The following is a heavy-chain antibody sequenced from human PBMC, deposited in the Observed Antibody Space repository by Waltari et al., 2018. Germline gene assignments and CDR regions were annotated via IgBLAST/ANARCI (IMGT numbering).Heavy chain of an antibody. J-gene: IGHJ4*02. V-gene: IGHV3-9*01. Sequence: EVQLVEYGGGLVKPGRCLRLSCAASGFNFDDYAMHWVRQAPGKGLEWVSGINWNSGSIGYADSVKGRFTISRDNAKNSLYLQMNSLRADDTALYYCAKGGGSGNYYDYYFDYWGQGSLVTVSS. CDR2: INWNSGSI. CDR1: GFNFDDYA. CDR3: AKGGGSGNYYDYYFDY. D-gene: IGHD1-26*01.